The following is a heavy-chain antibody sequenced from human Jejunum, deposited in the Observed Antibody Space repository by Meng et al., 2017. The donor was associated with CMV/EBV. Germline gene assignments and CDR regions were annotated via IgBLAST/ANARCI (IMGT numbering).Heavy chain of an antibody. Sequence: ASGRTFSGTCVHWVRQAPGQGLVWVARISPIVGVPTYTQTFQGRVTITADKSTSTAYMELGSLRSEDSAIYYCARVVDTRSSGGVDSWGQGTLVTVSS. D-gene: IGHD6-6*01. CDR3: ARVVDTRSSGGVDS. CDR2: ISPIVGVP. J-gene: IGHJ4*02. CDR1: GRTFSGTC. V-gene: IGHV1-69*04.